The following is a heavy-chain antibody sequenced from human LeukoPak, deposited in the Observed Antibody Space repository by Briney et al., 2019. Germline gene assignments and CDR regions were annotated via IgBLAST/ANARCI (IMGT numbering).Heavy chain of an antibody. D-gene: IGHD2/OR15-2a*01. CDR2: INSDGSST. V-gene: IGHV3-74*01. Sequence: GGALRLSCAASGFTFSSYWMHWVRQAPGKGLVWVSRINSDGSSTSYADSVKGRFTISRDNAKNTLYLQMNSLRAEDTAVYYCARAPSIRFSPIDYWGQGTLVTVSS. CDR1: GFTFSSYW. J-gene: IGHJ4*02. CDR3: ARAPSIRFSPIDY.